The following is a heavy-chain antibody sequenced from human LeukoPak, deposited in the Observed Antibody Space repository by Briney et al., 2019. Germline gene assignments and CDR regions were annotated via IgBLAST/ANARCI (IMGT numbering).Heavy chain of an antibody. J-gene: IGHJ6*03. CDR2: IYTSGST. CDR3: ARDSTAPPLYYYYYYMDV. Sequence: SETLSLTCTVSGGSISSYYWSWIRQPAGKGLEWIGRIYTSGSTNYNPSLKSRVTMSVDTSKNQFSLKLSSVTAADTAVYYCARDSTAPPLYYYYYYMDVWGKGTTVTVSS. V-gene: IGHV4-4*07. D-gene: IGHD2-2*01. CDR1: GGSISSYY.